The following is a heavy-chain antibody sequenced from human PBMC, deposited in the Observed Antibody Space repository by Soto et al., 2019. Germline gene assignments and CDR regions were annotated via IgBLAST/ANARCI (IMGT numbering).Heavy chain of an antibody. Sequence: XETLSLTCSVSGGSIRSYYWSWIRQPPGKGLEWIGYIYDSGSTNYNPALKSRVTISVDTSKKQFSLKMSSVTAADTAVYYCARRVTMVRGVIMIDVFDIWGQGTMVTVSS. V-gene: IGHV4-59*01. CDR3: ARRVTMVRGVIMIDVFDI. CDR2: IYDSGST. CDR1: GGSIRSYY. D-gene: IGHD3-10*01. J-gene: IGHJ3*02.